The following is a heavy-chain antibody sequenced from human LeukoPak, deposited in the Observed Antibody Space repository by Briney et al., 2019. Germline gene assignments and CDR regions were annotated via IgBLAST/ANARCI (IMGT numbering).Heavy chain of an antibody. J-gene: IGHJ3*01. CDR3: AASSAFEFITSSVAFDL. V-gene: IGHV4-30-2*01. CDR1: GGSISSGAYY. D-gene: IGHD6-6*01. CDR2: IYHSGSI. Sequence: SQTLSLTCTVSGGSISSGAYYWSWIRQPPGKGLEWIGHIYHSGSIYYNPSLKSRFTISIDRSKNHFSLKLSSMTAADTAVYYCAASSAFEFITSSVAFDLWGQGTMVTVSS.